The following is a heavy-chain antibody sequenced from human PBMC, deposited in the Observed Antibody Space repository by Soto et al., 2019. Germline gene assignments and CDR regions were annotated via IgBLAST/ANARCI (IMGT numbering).Heavy chain of an antibody. Sequence: ILSCAASGFTFSSYSMSWVRQAPGKGLEWVSSISSSSSYIYYADSVKGRFTISRDNAKNSLYLQMNSLRAEDTAVYYCARDSGYDAYGGRYYYYYGMDVWGQGTTVTASS. V-gene: IGHV3-21*01. J-gene: IGHJ6*02. D-gene: IGHD5-12*01. CDR3: ARDSGYDAYGGRYYYYYGMDV. CDR2: ISSSSSYI. CDR1: GFTFSSYS.